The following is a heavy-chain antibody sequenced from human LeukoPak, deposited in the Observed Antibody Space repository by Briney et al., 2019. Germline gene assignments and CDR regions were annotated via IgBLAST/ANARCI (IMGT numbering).Heavy chain of an antibody. V-gene: IGHV3-74*01. Sequence: PGGSLRLSCAASGFTFSSYWMHWVRQVPGKGLVWVSRINSDGSSTTYADSVKGRFTISRDNAKNALYLQMNSLRAEDTAVYYCARVGLALDNWGQGTLVTVSS. CDR1: GFTFSSYW. CDR2: INSDGSST. D-gene: IGHD3-10*01. CDR3: ARVGLALDN. J-gene: IGHJ4*02.